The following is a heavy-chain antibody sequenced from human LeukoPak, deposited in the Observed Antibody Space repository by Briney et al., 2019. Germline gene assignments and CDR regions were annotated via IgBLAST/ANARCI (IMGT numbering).Heavy chain of an antibody. J-gene: IGHJ4*02. CDR3: ARHKGRYYYDSSGNYVDC. D-gene: IGHD3-22*01. CDR2: IYPDDSDR. V-gene: IGHV5-51*01. CDR1: GYSFSTSW. Sequence: GESLKISCQGSGYSFSTSWIGWVRQLPGKGLEWMGIIYPDDSDRRYTPSFQGQVTISADKSSSTAYLQWSSLKASDSAMYYCARHKGRYYYDSSGNYVDCWGQGTLVTVSS.